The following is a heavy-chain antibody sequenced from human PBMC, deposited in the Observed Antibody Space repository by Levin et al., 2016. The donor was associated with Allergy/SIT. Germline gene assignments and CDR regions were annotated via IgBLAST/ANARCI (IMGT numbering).Heavy chain of an antibody. CDR3: ARTSIATRIFL. D-gene: IGHD6-6*01. J-gene: IGHJ4*02. Sequence: GESLKISCAASGFSFSEYSMNWVRQAPGKGLEWISYISKTSSTIYYADSVRGRFTISRDNAKNSLYLQMASLRHEDTAVYYCARTSIATRIFLWGQGTLLTVSS. V-gene: IGHV3-48*02. CDR1: GFSFSEYS. CDR2: ISKTSSTI.